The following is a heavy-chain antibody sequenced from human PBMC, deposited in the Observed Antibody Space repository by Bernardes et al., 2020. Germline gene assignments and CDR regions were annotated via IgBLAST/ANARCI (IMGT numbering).Heavy chain of an antibody. CDR3: ASGEPSRDYDFWSGDYYYYGMDV. Sequence: GGSLRLSCAASGFTFSDYYMSWIRQAPGKGLEWVSYISSSGSTIYYADSGKGRFTISRDNAKNSLYLQMNSLRAEDTAVYYCASGEPSRDYDFWSGDYYYYGMDVWGKGTTVTVSS. J-gene: IGHJ6*04. CDR2: ISSSGSTI. CDR1: GFTFSDYY. D-gene: IGHD3-3*01. V-gene: IGHV3-11*01.